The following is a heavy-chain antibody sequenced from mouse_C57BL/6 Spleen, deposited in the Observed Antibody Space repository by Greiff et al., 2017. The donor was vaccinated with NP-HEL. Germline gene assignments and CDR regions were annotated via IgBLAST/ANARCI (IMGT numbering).Heavy chain of an antibody. CDR3: ARGRDAGYYFDY. D-gene: IGHD3-3*01. J-gene: IGHJ2*01. CDR2: ISDGGSYT. Sequence: EVTLMESGGGLVKPGGSLKLSCAASGFTFSSYAMSWVRQTPEKRLEWVATISDGGSYTYYPDNVKGRFTISRDNAKNNLYLQMSHLKSEDTAMYYCARGRDAGYYFDYWGQGTTLTVSS. V-gene: IGHV5-4*03. CDR1: GFTFSSYA.